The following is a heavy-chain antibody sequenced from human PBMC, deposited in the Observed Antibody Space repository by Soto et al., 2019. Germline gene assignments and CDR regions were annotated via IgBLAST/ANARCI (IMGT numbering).Heavy chain of an antibody. V-gene: IGHV4-61*01. CDR2: IFFTGTT. CDR1: GGSVSSGRYY. CDR3: ASSITMVRGVRFAQR. J-gene: IGHJ1*01. Sequence: SETLSLTCTVSGGSVSSGRYYWSWIRQTPGKGLQWIANIFFTGTTNYNPSLQSRVTLSVDSAKNQFSLNLTSVTAADTATYFCASSITMVRGVRFAQRWGQGTLVTVSS. D-gene: IGHD3-10*01.